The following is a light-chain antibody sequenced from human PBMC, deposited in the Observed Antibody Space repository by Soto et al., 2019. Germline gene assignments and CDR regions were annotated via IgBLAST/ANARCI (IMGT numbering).Light chain of an antibody. CDR2: AAS. V-gene: IGKV1-17*01. Sequence: DIQMTQSPSSLSAAVGDRVTITCRASQGISNDLAWYQHKPGKAPKRLLYAASSLQSGVPSRFSGCGSGTELTLTISSLQPEDFATYYCIQHNSYPLLPFGGGTKVEIK. CDR1: QGISND. J-gene: IGKJ4*01. CDR3: IQHNSYPLLP.